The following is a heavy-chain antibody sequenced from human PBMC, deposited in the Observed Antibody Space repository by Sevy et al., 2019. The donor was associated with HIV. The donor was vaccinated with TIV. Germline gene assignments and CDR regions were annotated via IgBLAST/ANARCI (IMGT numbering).Heavy chain of an antibody. Sequence: ASVKVSCKISGYTLTELSMHWVRQAPGKGLEWMGGFDPEDGETIYAQKFQGRVTMTEDTSTDTAYMELSSLRSEDTAVYYCEITVTFAGMDVWGQGTTVTVSS. J-gene: IGHJ6*02. D-gene: IGHD1-20*01. CDR3: EITVTFAGMDV. V-gene: IGHV1-24*01. CDR1: GYTLTELS. CDR2: FDPEDGET.